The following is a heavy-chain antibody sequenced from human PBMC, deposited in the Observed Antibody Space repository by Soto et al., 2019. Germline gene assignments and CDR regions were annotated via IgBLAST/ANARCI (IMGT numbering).Heavy chain of an antibody. CDR1: GFTFSSYA. CDR3: AKWRAYCGGDCYFGGDY. CDR2: ISGSGGST. D-gene: IGHD2-21*02. Sequence: GGSLRLSCAASGFTFSSYAMSWVRQAPGKGLEWVSAISGSGGSTYYADSVKGRFTISRDNSKNTLYLQMNSLRAEDTAVYYCAKWRAYCGGDCYFGGDYWGQGTLVTVSS. V-gene: IGHV3-23*01. J-gene: IGHJ4*02.